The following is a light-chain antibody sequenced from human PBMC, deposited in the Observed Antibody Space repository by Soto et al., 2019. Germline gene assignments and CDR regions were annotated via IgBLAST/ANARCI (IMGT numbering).Light chain of an antibody. CDR1: KFNIGSNT. Sequence: QPVLTQPPSSSGTPGQRVTISCSGSKFNIGSNTVNWYQQLPGKAPKLLIYGDNQRPAGVPDRYTGSKSGTSASLAISGLQSEDEAHYYCAAWDDSLSGSWVFGGGTKLTVL. J-gene: IGLJ3*02. CDR3: AAWDDSLSGSWV. V-gene: IGLV1-44*01. CDR2: GDN.